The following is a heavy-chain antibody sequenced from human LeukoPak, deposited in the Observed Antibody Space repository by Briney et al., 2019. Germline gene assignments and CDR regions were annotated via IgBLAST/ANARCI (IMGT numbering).Heavy chain of an antibody. V-gene: IGHV4-61*02. CDR3: ARVRYSSSPPAFYYYYMDV. D-gene: IGHD6-6*01. J-gene: IGHJ6*03. Sequence: SETLSLTCTVSGGSISSGSYYWSWIRQPAGKGLEWIGRIYTSGSTNYNPSLKSRVTISVDTSKNQFSLKLSSVTAADTAVYYCARVRYSSSPPAFYYYYMDVWGKGTTVTVSS. CDR2: IYTSGST. CDR1: GGSISSGSYY.